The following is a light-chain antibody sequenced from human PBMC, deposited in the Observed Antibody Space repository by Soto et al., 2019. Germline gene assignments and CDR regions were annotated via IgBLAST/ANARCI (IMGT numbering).Light chain of an antibody. V-gene: IGLV2-14*01. CDR3: SSYTSSITWV. CDR1: SSDVGGYNY. CDR2: EVS. Sequence: QSALPQPASVSGSPGQSITISCTGTSSDVGGYNYVSWYQQHPDKAPKLMIYEVSNRPSGVSNRFSGSKSGNTASLTISGLQAEDEADYYCSSYTSSITWVFGGGTKLTVL. J-gene: IGLJ3*02.